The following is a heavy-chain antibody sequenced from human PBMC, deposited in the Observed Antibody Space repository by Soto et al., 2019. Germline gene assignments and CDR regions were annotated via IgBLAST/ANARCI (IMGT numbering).Heavy chain of an antibody. Sequence: PGESLKTSCKSPGYSFTSYWIAWGRQMPGKGPEWMAIINPGDSETKYSPSFQGQVTISADKSINTAYLQWSSLKASDTAMYYCARHATYYDILSGYYFDYWGQGTQVTVSS. CDR3: ARHATYYDILSGYYFDY. CDR1: GYSFTSYW. J-gene: IGHJ4*02. CDR2: INPGDSET. V-gene: IGHV5-51*01. D-gene: IGHD3-9*01.